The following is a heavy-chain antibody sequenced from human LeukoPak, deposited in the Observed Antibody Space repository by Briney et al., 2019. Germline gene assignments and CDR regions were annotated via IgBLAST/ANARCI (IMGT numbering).Heavy chain of an antibody. Sequence: GALRLSCAASGFTFSNYWMSWVRQGPGKGLEWVANIKQDGREKYYVDSVEGRFTISRDNAKNSLYLQMNSLRAEDTAVYYCARAQGYFDYWGQGTLVTVSS. CDR1: GFTFSNYW. V-gene: IGHV3-7*01. CDR3: ARAQGYFDY. J-gene: IGHJ4*02. CDR2: IKQDGREK.